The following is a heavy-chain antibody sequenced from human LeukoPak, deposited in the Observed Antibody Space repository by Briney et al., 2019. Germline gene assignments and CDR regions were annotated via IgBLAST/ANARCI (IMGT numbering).Heavy chain of an antibody. CDR1: GFTFSSYA. D-gene: IGHD1-20*01. V-gene: IGHV3-64*02. CDR2: ISTNGGST. Sequence: GGSLRLSCAASGFTFSSYAMHWVRQAPGKGLEYVSAISTNGGSTYYADSVKGRFTISRDNSKNTLFLQMGSLRAEDMAVYYCARANWNDDAFDIWGQGTMVTVS. CDR3: ARANWNDDAFDI. J-gene: IGHJ3*02.